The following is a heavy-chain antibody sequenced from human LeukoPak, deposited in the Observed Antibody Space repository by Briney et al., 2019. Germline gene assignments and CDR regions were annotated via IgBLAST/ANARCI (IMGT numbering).Heavy chain of an antibody. Sequence: SETLSLTCTVSGGSISSYYWSWIRQPPGKGLQWIGYIYYSGSTNYNPSLNSRDTISIDTSKNQFSLKLSSVTAADTAVYYCARVNQLLYSWFDPWGQGTLVTVSS. CDR3: ARVNQLLYSWFDP. J-gene: IGHJ5*02. CDR2: IYYSGST. D-gene: IGHD2-2*02. V-gene: IGHV4-59*01. CDR1: GGSISSYY.